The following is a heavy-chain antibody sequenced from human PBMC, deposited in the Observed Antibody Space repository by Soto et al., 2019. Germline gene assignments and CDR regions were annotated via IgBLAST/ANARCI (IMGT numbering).Heavy chain of an antibody. CDR2: IYYSGST. D-gene: IGHD4-17*01. CDR1: GGSISSYY. J-gene: IGHJ2*01. V-gene: IGHV4-59*01. Sequence: QVQLQESGPGLVKPSETLSLTCTVSGGSISSYYWSWIRQPPGKGLEWIGYIYYSGSTNYNPSLKSRVTISVDTSKNQFSLKLSSVTAADTAVYYCARAVREEATVVTYWYFDLWGRGTLVTVSS. CDR3: ARAVREEATVVTYWYFDL.